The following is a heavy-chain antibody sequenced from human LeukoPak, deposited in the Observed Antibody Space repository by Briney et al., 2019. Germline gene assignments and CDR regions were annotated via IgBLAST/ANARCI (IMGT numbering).Heavy chain of an antibody. Sequence: SQTLSLTCTVSGGSINIGGFYWSWIRQPPGKGLEWIGYIYHTGFTYYNPSLNSRLTISVDMSENQFSLQLNSVTAADTAVYYCARLAGSEDAFDIWGQGALVSVSS. V-gene: IGHV4-30-2*01. J-gene: IGHJ3*02. CDR3: ARLAGSEDAFDI. CDR2: IYHTGFT. D-gene: IGHD3-9*01. CDR1: GGSINIGGFY.